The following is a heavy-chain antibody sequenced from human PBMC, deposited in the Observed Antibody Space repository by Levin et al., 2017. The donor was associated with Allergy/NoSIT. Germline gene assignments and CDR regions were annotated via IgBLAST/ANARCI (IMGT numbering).Heavy chain of an antibody. CDR3: ARHGPWVALGRYDT. CDR1: GYTFTDYW. J-gene: IGHJ5*02. CDR2: VNPADSDT. V-gene: IGHV5-51*01. Sequence: ASVKVSCVPSGYTFTDYWIGWVRQLPGKGLEWVGIVNPADSDTRYSPSFEGHVTISADKSINTASLPWDTLRASYTATYYGARHGPWVALGRYDTWGRGTLVTVSS. D-gene: IGHD2-15*01.